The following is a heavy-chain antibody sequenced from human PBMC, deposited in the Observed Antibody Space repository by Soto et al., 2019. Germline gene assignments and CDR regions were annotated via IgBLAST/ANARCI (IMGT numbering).Heavy chain of an antibody. D-gene: IGHD3-3*01. J-gene: IGHJ4*02. CDR1: GGSISSYY. CDR3: ARTYYDFWSGYSPLYYFDY. Sequence: SETLSLTCTVSGGSISSYYWSWIRQPPGKGLEWIGYIYYSGSTNYNPSLKSRVTISVDTSKNQFSLKLSSVTAADTAVYYCARTYYDFWSGYSPLYYFDYWGQGTLVTVSS. V-gene: IGHV4-59*01. CDR2: IYYSGST.